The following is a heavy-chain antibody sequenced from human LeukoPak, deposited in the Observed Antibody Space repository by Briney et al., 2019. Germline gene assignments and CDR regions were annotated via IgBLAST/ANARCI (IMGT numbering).Heavy chain of an antibody. V-gene: IGHV4-34*01. J-gene: IGHJ6*04. CDR3: ARAYRQPV. CDR1: GGSFSGYY. CDR2: INHSGST. Sequence: TSETLSLTCAVYGGSFSGYYWSWIRQPPGKGLEWIGEINHSGSTNYNPSLKSRVTISVDTSKNQFSLKLSSVTAADTAVYYCARAYRQPVWGKGTTVTLSS.